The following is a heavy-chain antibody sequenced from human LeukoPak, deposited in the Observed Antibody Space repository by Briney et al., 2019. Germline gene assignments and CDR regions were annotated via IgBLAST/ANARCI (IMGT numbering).Heavy chain of an antibody. Sequence: PSETLSLTCTVSGGSISSSSFFWAWIRQPPGKGLEWIGIIYYCGSTYYNPSLKSRVTISVDTSQNQFSLRLSSVTAADTAVYYCARQYCTSGSCPDYFDYWGQGTLVTVSS. V-gene: IGHV4-39*01. CDR2: IYYCGST. CDR3: ARQYCTSGSCPDYFDY. CDR1: GGSISSSSFF. D-gene: IGHD2-15*01. J-gene: IGHJ4*02.